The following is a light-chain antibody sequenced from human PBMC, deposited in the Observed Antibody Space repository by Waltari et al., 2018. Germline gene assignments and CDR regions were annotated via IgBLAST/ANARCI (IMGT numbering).Light chain of an antibody. Sequence: QSVLTQPPSVSGAPGQRVAISCTGSGSNIGAGYDVRWYQQPPGKAPKLLIYGVNNRPLGVPDRFSGSQFGTSASLAITGLQAEDEADYYCQSYDPSLSVVFGGGTKLTVL. CDR1: GSNIGAGYD. CDR2: GVN. V-gene: IGLV1-40*01. CDR3: QSYDPSLSVV. J-gene: IGLJ2*01.